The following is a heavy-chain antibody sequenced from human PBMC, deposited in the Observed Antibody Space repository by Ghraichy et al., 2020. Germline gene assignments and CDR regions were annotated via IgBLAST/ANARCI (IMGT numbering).Heavy chain of an antibody. Sequence: SETLSLTCTVSGGSVSSGSYYWSWIRQPPGKGLEWIGYIYYSGSTNYNPSLKSRVTISVDTSKNQFSLKLSSVTAADTAVYYCARDHRITGTTGDYYYYYGMDVWGQGTTVTVSS. D-gene: IGHD1-20*01. CDR3: ARDHRITGTTGDYYYYYGMDV. CDR2: IYYSGST. J-gene: IGHJ6*02. CDR1: GGSVSSGSYY. V-gene: IGHV4-61*01.